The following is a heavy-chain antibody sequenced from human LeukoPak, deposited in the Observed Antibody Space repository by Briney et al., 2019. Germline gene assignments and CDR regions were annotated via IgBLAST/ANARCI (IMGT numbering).Heavy chain of an antibody. CDR3: ASLAGDLYYFDY. CDR1: GVTLSSYA. D-gene: IGHD7-27*01. J-gene: IGHJ4*02. V-gene: IGHV3-23*01. Sequence: GGSLRLSCAASGVTLSSYAMSWARQAPGKGLEWVSGISSSGSGGNTYYADSVKGRFTISRDNSKNTLYLQMNSLRAEDTAVYYCASLAGDLYYFDYWGQGTLVTVSS. CDR2: ISSSGSGGNT.